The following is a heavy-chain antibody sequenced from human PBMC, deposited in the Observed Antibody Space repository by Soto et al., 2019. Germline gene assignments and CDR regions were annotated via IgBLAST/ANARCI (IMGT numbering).Heavy chain of an antibody. CDR3: ARDRCTNGVCYAPSDY. J-gene: IGHJ4*02. D-gene: IGHD2-8*01. V-gene: IGHV3-64*01. CDR2: ISSNGRST. Sequence: EVQLVESGGGLVQPGGSLRLSCATSGFTFSTYAMRWVRQAPGKGLEYVSAISSNGRSTYYANSVKGRFTISRDNSKNTLYLQMDSLRAEDMAVYYCARDRCTNGVCYAPSDYWGQGTLVTVSS. CDR1: GFTFSTYA.